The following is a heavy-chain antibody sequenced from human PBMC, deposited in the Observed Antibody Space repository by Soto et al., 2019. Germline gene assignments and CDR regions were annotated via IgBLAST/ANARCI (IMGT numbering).Heavy chain of an antibody. CDR3: ARLSYYSASGSYLRSGGWFDP. J-gene: IGHJ5*02. Sequence: QLQLQESGPGLVKPSETLSLTCTVSGASISSGSYDWGWIRQPPGKGLEWIGSFYHSGTTYYSPSLKSRVTISVDTSKNQLSLRLNSVTAADTAVYYCARLSYYSASGSYLRSGGWFDPWGQGTLVTVS. V-gene: IGHV4-39*01. CDR1: GASISSGSYD. D-gene: IGHD3-10*01. CDR2: FYHSGTT.